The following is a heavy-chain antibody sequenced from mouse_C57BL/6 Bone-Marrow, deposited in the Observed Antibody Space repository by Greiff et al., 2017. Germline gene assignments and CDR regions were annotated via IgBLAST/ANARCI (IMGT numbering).Heavy chain of an antibody. CDR3: ARHPRYYYGSFYAMDY. J-gene: IGHJ4*01. CDR2: ISNLAYSI. D-gene: IGHD1-1*01. Sequence: VQLKESGGGLVQPGGSLKLSCAASGFTFSDYGMAWVRQAPRKGPEWVAFISNLAYSIYYADTVTGRFTISRENAKNTLYLEMSSLRSEDTAMYYCARHPRYYYGSFYAMDYWGQGTSVTVSS. CDR1: GFTFSDYG. V-gene: IGHV5-15*01.